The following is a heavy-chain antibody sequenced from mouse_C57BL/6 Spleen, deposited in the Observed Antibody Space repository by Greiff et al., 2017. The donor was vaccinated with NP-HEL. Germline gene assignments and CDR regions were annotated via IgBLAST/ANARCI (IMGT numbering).Heavy chain of an antibody. Sequence: VQLQQSGADLARPGASVKMSCKASGYTFTSYTMHWVNQRPGQGLEWIGSINPSSGYTKYNQKFKDKATLTADKSSTTAYMQLSSMTSEDAAVYYWGREGTTVHPWFAYWGQGTRVTVSA. J-gene: IGHJ3*01. V-gene: IGHV1-4*01. CDR2: INPSSGYT. D-gene: IGHD1-1*01. CDR3: GREGTTVHPWFAY. CDR1: GYTFTSYT.